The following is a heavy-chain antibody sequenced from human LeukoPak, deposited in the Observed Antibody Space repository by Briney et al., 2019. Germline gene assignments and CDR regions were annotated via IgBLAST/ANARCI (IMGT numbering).Heavy chain of an antibody. CDR3: ARGGYYDFWSGYRKRNRTFDY. J-gene: IGHJ4*02. CDR1: GYTFTGYY. D-gene: IGHD3-3*01. Sequence: GASVKVSCKASGYTFTGYYMHWVRQAPGQGLEWMGWINPNSGGTNYAQKFQGRVSMTRDTSISTAYMELSRLRSDDTAVYYCARGGYYDFWSGYRKRNRTFDYWGQGTLVTVSS. CDR2: INPNSGGT. V-gene: IGHV1-2*02.